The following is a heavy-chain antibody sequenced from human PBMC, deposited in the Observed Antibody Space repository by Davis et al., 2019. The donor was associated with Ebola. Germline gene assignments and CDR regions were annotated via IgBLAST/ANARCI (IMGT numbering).Heavy chain of an antibody. D-gene: IGHD5-12*01. Sequence: AASVKVSCKASGYTFTSYYMQWVRQAPGQGLEWMGIINPSGGTTINAPEFQGRVTMTTDTSTSTTYMELRRLRSDDTAIYYCASGNEVATVFDYWGQGTLVTVSS. V-gene: IGHV1-46*01. CDR1: GYTFTSYY. CDR3: ASGNEVATVFDY. J-gene: IGHJ4*02. CDR2: INPSGGTT.